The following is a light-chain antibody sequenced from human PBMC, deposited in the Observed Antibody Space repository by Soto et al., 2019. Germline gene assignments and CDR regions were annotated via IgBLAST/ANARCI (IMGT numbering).Light chain of an antibody. CDR3: SSYRSDSTLYD. V-gene: IGLV2-14*01. CDR1: NSDVGGYKY. Sequence: QSALTQPASVSGSPGQSITISCTGTNSDVGGYKYVSWYQQLPGKAPKLIIYEVSYRPSGVSNRFSGSKSGNTASLTISGLQAEDEADYYCSSYRSDSTLYDFGTGTKLTVL. CDR2: EVS. J-gene: IGLJ1*01.